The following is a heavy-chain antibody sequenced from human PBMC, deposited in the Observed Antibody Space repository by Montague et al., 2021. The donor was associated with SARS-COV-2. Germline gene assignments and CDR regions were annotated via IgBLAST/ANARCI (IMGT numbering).Heavy chain of an antibody. J-gene: IGHJ4*02. CDR1: GGSISSSSYY. D-gene: IGHD5-18*01. CDR2: IDYSGXT. V-gene: IGHV4-39*07. Sequence: SETLSLTCTVSGGSISSSSYYWGWIRQPPGKVLEWIGSIDYSGXTXYXXXXKXRVTISVDTSKNQFSLKLSSVTAADTAVYYCARGIRRTWIQLWVRSGFDYWGQGTLVTVSS. CDR3: ARGIRRTWIQLWVRSGFDY.